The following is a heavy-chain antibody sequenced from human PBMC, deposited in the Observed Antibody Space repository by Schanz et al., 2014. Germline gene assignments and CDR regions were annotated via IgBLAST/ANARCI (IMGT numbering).Heavy chain of an antibody. CDR2: ISSGGRNI. Sequence: EVQLVESGGGLVQPGGSLRLSCAASGFTFSAYTMNWVRQAPGKGLEWVSSISSGGRNISYADSLKGRFTISRDNAKNSLYLQMNSLTAEDTAVYYCARGVRIDYWGQGTLVTVSS. J-gene: IGHJ4*02. CDR1: GFTFSAYT. D-gene: IGHD3-3*01. CDR3: ARGVRIDY. V-gene: IGHV3-21*01.